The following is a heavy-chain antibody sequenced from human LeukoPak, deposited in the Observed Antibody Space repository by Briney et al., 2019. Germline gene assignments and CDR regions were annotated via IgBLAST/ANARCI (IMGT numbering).Heavy chain of an antibody. CDR3: ARLLDYGVRNFDY. Sequence: PSETLTLTCDVSDYSISSGYYRACNRQPPGKRLEWIGSIYRSGSTYYNPSLKSRLTMSVDTSNNQFSLNLRSVTAADTAVYYYARLLDYGVRNFDYWGQGTLVTVSS. D-gene: IGHD4-17*01. CDR2: IYRSGST. V-gene: IGHV4-38-2*01. J-gene: IGHJ4*02. CDR1: DYSISSGYY.